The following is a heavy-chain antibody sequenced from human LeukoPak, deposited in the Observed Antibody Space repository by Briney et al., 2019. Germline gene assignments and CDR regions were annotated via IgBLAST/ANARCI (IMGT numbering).Heavy chain of an antibody. D-gene: IGHD2-2*01. CDR3: AKGPSTNYCSSTSCYFGY. V-gene: IGHV3-9*01. Sequence: GGSLRLSCAASGFTFDDYAMHWVRQAPGKGLEWVPGISWNSGSIGYADSVKGRFTISRDNAKNSLYLQMNSLRAEDTALYYCAKGPSTNYCSSTSCYFGYWGQGTLVTVSS. CDR2: ISWNSGSI. CDR1: GFTFDDYA. J-gene: IGHJ4*02.